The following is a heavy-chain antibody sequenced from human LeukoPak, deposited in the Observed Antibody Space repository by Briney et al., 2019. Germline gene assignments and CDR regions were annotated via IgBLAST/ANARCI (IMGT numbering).Heavy chain of an antibody. Sequence: GGCLKLSCAASGFTFSGSAIHWVRQSFGKGLEWIGHIDKEKNSYATASAYAVSVEGRFTVSRDDSKNMAFLQMSGLKTEDTALYFCTRDSGTYNWLDPWGQGTLVGVSS. D-gene: IGHD1-26*01. V-gene: IGHV3-73*01. CDR3: TRDSGTYNWLDP. J-gene: IGHJ5*02. CDR2: IDKEKNSYATAS. CDR1: GFTFSGSA.